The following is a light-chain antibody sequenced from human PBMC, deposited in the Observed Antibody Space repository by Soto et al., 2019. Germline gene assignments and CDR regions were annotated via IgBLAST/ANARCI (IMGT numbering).Light chain of an antibody. J-gene: IGKJ4*01. CDR1: QSVRSNY. V-gene: IGKV3-20*01. CDR3: QQYDSSPLT. Sequence: EIVLTQSPGTLSLSSGERATLSCRASQSVRSNYFAWYQQKPGHAPRLLIYGASSSATGIPDRFGGSGSGTDFTLTISRLEPQDFAVYYCQQYDSSPLTFGRGTNVEIK. CDR2: GAS.